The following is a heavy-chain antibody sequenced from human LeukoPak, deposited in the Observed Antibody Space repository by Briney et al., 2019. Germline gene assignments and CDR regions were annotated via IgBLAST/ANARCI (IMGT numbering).Heavy chain of an antibody. V-gene: IGHV3-30*04. CDR3: ARDAEDGSGIDY. D-gene: IGHD3-10*01. CDR1: GFTFSSYA. Sequence: GGSLRLSCAASGFTFSSYAMSWVRQAPGKGLEWVAVISYDGSNKYYADSVKGRFTISRDNSKNTLYLQMNSLRAEDTAVYYCARDAEDGSGIDYWGQGTLVTVSS. CDR2: ISYDGSNK. J-gene: IGHJ4*02.